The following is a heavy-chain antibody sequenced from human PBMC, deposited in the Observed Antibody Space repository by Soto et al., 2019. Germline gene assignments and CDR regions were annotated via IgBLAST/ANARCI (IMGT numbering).Heavy chain of an antibody. CDR3: ARRRRQQLVN. J-gene: IGHJ4*02. D-gene: IGHD6-13*01. Sequence: SETLSLTCTVSGGSISSSSYYWGWIRQPPGKGLEWIGSIYYSGSTYYNPSLKSRVTISVDTSKNQFSLKLSSVTAADTAVYYCARRRRQQLVNWGQGTLVTAPQ. CDR1: GGSISSSSYY. V-gene: IGHV4-39*01. CDR2: IYYSGST.